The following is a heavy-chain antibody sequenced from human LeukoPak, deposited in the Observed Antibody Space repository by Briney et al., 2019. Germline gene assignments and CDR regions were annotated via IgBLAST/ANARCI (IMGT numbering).Heavy chain of an antibody. Sequence: GGSLRLSCEASGFSVSSNYMSWVRQAPGKGLEWVSVFYASGSTYYTDSVKGRFTISRDISKNTLYLQMNSLRAEDTAVYYCARDSDPMVRGVMSYWGQGTLVTVSS. D-gene: IGHD3-10*01. CDR3: ARDSDPMVRGVMSY. CDR1: GFSVSSNY. V-gene: IGHV3-66*01. J-gene: IGHJ4*02. CDR2: FYASGST.